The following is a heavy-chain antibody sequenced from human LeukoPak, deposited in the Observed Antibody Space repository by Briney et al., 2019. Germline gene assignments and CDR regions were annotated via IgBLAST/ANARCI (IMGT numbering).Heavy chain of an antibody. D-gene: IGHD3-10*01. CDR2: INPGDGTT. V-gene: IGHV1-46*01. Sequence: ASVKVSCKASGYTFTSYYIHWVRQAPGQGLEWMGIINPGDGTTSYAQKFQGRVTMTRDTSTTTVYMELSSLRSEDTAVYYCARVGYYYGSGSYYLPYYYYYMDVWGKGTTVTVSS. CDR3: ARVGYYYGSGSYYLPYYYYYMDV. CDR1: GYTFTSYY. J-gene: IGHJ6*03.